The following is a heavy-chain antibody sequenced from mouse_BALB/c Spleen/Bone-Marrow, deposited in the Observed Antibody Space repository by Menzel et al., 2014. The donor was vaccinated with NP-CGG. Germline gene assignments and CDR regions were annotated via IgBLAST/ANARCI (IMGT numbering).Heavy chain of an antibody. CDR1: GITFSSYW. V-gene: IGHV6-6*02. D-gene: IGHD4-1*01. CDR3: TLTGTGAMDY. Sequence: EVMLVESGGGLVQPGGSMKLSCVASGITFSSYWMSWVRQSPEKGLEWVAEIRLKSDNYATHYAESVKGKFTISRDDSKSRLYLQMNSLRAEDTGIYYCTLTGTGAMDYWGQGTSVTVSS. CDR2: IRLKSDNYAT. J-gene: IGHJ4*01.